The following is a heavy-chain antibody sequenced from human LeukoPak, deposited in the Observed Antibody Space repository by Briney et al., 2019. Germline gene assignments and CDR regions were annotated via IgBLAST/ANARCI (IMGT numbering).Heavy chain of an antibody. D-gene: IGHD5-24*01. Sequence: ASVKVSCKASGYTFTSYGISWVRQAPGQGLEWMGWISAYNGNTNYAQKLQGRVTMTTDTSTSTAYMELRSLRSDDTAVYYCAFQGGRDGYNFEAFDIWGQGTMVTVSS. J-gene: IGHJ3*02. CDR3: AFQGGRDGYNFEAFDI. V-gene: IGHV1-18*01. CDR1: GYTFTSYG. CDR2: ISAYNGNT.